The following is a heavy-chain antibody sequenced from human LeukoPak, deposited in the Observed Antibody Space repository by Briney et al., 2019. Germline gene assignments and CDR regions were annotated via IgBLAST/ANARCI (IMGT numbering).Heavy chain of an antibody. V-gene: IGHV3-9*01. Sequence: PGGSLRLSCAASGFTFSSYAMSWVRQAPGKGLEWVSGISWNSGSIGYADSVKGRFTISRDNAKNSLYLQMNSLRAEDTALYYCAKAHSSGWSPLDYWGQGTLVTVSS. D-gene: IGHD6-19*01. J-gene: IGHJ4*02. CDR1: GFTFSSYA. CDR2: ISWNSGSI. CDR3: AKAHSSGWSPLDY.